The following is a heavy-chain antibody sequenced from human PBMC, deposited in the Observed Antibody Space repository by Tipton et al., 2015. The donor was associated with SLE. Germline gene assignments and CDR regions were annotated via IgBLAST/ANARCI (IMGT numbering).Heavy chain of an antibody. D-gene: IGHD6-13*01. CDR2: INHSGST. CDR1: GGSISSGGYY. V-gene: IGHV4-31*03. J-gene: IGHJ6*02. Sequence: TLSLTCTVSGGSISSGGYYWSWIRQHPGKGLEWIGEINHSGSTNYNPSLKSRVTISVDTSKNQFSLKLSSVTAADTAVYYCARANSSSWYGVDYYGMDVWGQGTTVTASS. CDR3: ARANSSSWYGVDYYGMDV.